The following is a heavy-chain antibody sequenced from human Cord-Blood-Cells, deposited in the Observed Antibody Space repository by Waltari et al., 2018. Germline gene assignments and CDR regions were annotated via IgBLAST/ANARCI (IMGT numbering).Heavy chain of an antibody. J-gene: IGHJ6*03. V-gene: IGHV4-39*01. CDR1: GGSISSSSYY. Sequence: QLQLQESGPGLVKPSETLSLTCTVSGGSISSSSYYWGWIRQPPGKGLEWIGSIYYSGTTDYNRSINGCVRMSVESSRNQFCRKLSAVSGADTAVYYCARYNWDYFYYYMDVWGKGSTVTVSS. D-gene: IGHD1-20*01. CDR2: IYYSGTT. CDR3: ARYNWDYFYYYMDV.